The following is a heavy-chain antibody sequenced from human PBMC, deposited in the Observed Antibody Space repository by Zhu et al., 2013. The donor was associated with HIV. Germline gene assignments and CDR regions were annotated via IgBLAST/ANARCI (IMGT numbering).Heavy chain of an antibody. CDR1: GYTFSSDG. D-gene: IGHD3-3*01. CDR2: IHAGTGDT. V-gene: IGHV1-3*01. J-gene: IGHJ6*02. CDR3: ARDPAGGNSPFGFYYHYGMDV. Sequence: QVHFAQSGAEAKKPGASMKVSCRSSGYTFSSDGMHWLRRAPGQRPEWMGWIHAGTGDTKYSQKFQGRVTITRDTSASTVYMELSSLRSEDTAVYYCARDPAGGNSPFGFYYHYGMDVWGQGTTVTVSS.